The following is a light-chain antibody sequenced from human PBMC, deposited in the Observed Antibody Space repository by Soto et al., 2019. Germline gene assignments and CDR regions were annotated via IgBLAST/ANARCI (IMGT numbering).Light chain of an antibody. J-gene: IGLJ1*01. CDR2: YND. Sequence: QSVLTQPPSAPGTPGQRVTISCSGSSSNIGSNTVNWYQQLPGTAPKLLIYYNDHRPSGVPDRFSGSKSDTSASLAISGLQSEDEADYYCAAWDDSMNGYVFGTGTKLTVL. V-gene: IGLV1-44*01. CDR3: AAWDDSMNGYV. CDR1: SSNIGSNT.